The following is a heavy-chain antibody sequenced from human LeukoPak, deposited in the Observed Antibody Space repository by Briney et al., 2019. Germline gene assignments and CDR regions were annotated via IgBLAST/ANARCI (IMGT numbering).Heavy chain of an antibody. CDR2: IYYSGST. V-gene: IGHV4-39*01. CDR1: GGSISSSSYY. Sequence: PSETLPLTCTVSGGSISSSSYYWGWIRQPPGKGLEWIGSIYYSGSTYYNPSLKSRVTISVDTSKNQFSLKLSSVTAADTAVYYCASSVREDYDILTGSLFDLWGRGTLVTVSS. J-gene: IGHJ2*01. CDR3: ASSVREDYDILTGSLFDL. D-gene: IGHD3-9*01.